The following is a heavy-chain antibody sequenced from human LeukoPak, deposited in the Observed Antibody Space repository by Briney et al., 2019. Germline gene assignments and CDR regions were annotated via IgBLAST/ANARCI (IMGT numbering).Heavy chain of an antibody. CDR3: ARVYGYNFYYFDY. J-gene: IGHJ4*02. Sequence: SETLSLTCAVYGGSFSGYYWSWIRQPPGKGLEWIGEINHSGSTNYNPSLKSRVTVSVDTSKNQFSLKLSSVTAADTAVYYCARVYGYNFYYFDYWGQGILVTVSS. CDR2: INHSGST. V-gene: IGHV4-34*01. CDR1: GGSFSGYY. D-gene: IGHD5-24*01.